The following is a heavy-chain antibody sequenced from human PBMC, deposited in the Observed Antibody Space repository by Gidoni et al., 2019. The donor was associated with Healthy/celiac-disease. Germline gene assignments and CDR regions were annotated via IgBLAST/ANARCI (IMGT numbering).Heavy chain of an antibody. D-gene: IGHD1-7*01. CDR3: AILTGTSAFDI. CDR2: IYYSGST. J-gene: IGHJ3*02. CDR1: GGSISSSSYY. Sequence: QLQLQESGPGLVKPSETLSLTCTVSGGSISSSSYYWGWIRQPPGKGLEWIGSIYYSGSTYYNPSLKSRVTISVDTSKNQFSLKLSSVTAADTAVYYCAILTGTSAFDIWGQGTMVTVSS. V-gene: IGHV4-39*01.